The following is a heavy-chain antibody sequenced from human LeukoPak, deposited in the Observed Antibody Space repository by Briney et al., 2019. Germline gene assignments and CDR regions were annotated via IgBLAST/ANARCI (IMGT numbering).Heavy chain of an antibody. D-gene: IGHD6-13*01. CDR1: GGSFSGYY. V-gene: IGHV4-34*01. Sequence: SETLSLTCAVYGGSFSGYYWSWIRQPPGKGLEWIGEINHSGSTNYNPSLKSRVTISVDTSKNQFSLKLSSVTAADTAVYYCAHRAIAAAGRFDYWGQGTLVTVSS. CDR3: AHRAIAAAGRFDY. CDR2: INHSGST. J-gene: IGHJ4*02.